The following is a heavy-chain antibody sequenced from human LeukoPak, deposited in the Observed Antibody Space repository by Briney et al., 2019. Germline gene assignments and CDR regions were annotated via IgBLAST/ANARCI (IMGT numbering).Heavy chain of an antibody. CDR2: ISSSGSTI. Sequence: GGSLRLSCAASGFTFSSYEMNWVRQAPGKGLEWVSYISSSGSTIYYADSVKGRFTISRDNAKNSLYLQMNSLRAEDTAVYYCARDLAVGDSDYWGQGTLVTVSS. J-gene: IGHJ4*02. V-gene: IGHV3-48*03. CDR3: ARDLAVGDSDY. D-gene: IGHD1-26*01. CDR1: GFTFSSYE.